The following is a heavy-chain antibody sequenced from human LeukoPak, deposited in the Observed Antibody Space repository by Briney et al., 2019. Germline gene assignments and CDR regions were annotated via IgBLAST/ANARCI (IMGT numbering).Heavy chain of an antibody. CDR1: GFTFSSYG. V-gene: IGHV3-30*03. D-gene: IGHD1-1*01. J-gene: IGHJ4*02. CDR2: ISYDGSNK. Sequence: QPGRSLRLSCAASGFTFSSYGMHWVRQAPGKGLEWVAVISYDGSNKYYADPVKGRFTISRDNSKNTLYLQMNSLRAEDTAVYYCARDQVQLERRGLGYWGQGTLVTVSS. CDR3: ARDQVQLERRGLGY.